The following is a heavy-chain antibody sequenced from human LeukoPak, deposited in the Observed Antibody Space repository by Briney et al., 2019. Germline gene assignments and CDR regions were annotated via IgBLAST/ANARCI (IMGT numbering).Heavy chain of an antibody. CDR1: GLTFGDFA. D-gene: IGHD3-16*01. J-gene: IGHJ6*03. CDR3: ARVLGTENYYYYYYMDV. V-gene: IGHV3-64*02. Sequence: PGGSLRLSCAASGLTFGDFAMHWVRQAPGKGLEYVSAISSNGGRIHYADSVKGRFTISRDNSKNTLYLQMGSLRAEDMAVYYCARVLGTENYYYYYYMDVWGKGTTVTVSS. CDR2: ISSNGGRI.